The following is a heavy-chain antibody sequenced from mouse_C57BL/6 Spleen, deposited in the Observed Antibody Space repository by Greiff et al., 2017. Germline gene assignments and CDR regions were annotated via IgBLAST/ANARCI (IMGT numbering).Heavy chain of an antibody. V-gene: IGHV1-53*01. J-gene: IGHJ3*01. CDR1: GFTFTSYW. CDR3: TSDDYDVRFAY. Sequence: VQLQQSGTELVKPGASVKLSCKASGFTFTSYWMHWVKQRPGQGLEWIGNINPSNGGTNYNEKFKSKATLTVDTSSSTSYMQLSSLTSEDSAVYYGTSDDYDVRFAYWGQGTLVTVSA. D-gene: IGHD2-4*01. CDR2: INPSNGGT.